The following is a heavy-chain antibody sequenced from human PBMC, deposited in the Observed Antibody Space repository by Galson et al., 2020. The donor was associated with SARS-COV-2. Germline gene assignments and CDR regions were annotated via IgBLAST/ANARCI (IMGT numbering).Heavy chain of an antibody. CDR2: ISNVDTK. Sequence: GESLKISCAASGFFFSDYYMTWIRQAPGKGMEWVSYISNVDTKYYANSVKGRFTISRDNAKNALYLQMNSLRVEDPALYYCARVNRPGGRSRAFDGWGQGTKVTVSS. CDR1: GFFFSDYY. J-gene: IGHJ3*01. D-gene: IGHD3-16*01. CDR3: ARVNRPGGRSRAFDG. V-gene: IGHV3-11*01.